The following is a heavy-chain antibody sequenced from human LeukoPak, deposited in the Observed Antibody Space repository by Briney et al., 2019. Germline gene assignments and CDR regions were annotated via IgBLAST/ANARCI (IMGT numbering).Heavy chain of an antibody. J-gene: IGHJ2*01. CDR3: ARAPGHFGSFTDWYFDL. V-gene: IGHV3-74*01. CDR2: ISPNGSGT. D-gene: IGHD2-15*01. Sequence: PGGSLRLSCAASGFTFSNYWMHWVRQAPGKGLVWVSRISPNGSGTNYADSVKGRFTISRDNAKNTLYLQMDSLRAEDTAVYYCARAPGHFGSFTDWYFDLWGRGTLVSVSS. CDR1: GFTFSNYW.